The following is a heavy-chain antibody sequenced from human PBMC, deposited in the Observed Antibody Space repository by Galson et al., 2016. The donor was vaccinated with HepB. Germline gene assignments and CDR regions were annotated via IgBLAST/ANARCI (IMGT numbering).Heavy chain of an antibody. CDR1: GGTFRSEA. Sequence: SVKVSCKASGGTFRSEAISWVRLAPGQGLEWMGGIIPMFRKATYTQKFQGRVTITADESTSTAYMELSTLRSEDTAVYYCAASITQNYDAAYNIWGPGTRVTVSS. CDR3: AASITQNYDAAYNI. D-gene: IGHD1-7*01. J-gene: IGHJ3*02. CDR2: IIPMFRKA. V-gene: IGHV1-69*13.